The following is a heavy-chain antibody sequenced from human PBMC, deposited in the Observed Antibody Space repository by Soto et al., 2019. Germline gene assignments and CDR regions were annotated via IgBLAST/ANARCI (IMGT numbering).Heavy chain of an antibody. CDR1: GYSFTSYW. Sequence: LKISCKGSGYSFTSYWIGWVRQMTGKGLECMGIIYPGDSDTRYSPSFQGQVTISADKSISTAYLQWSSLKASDTAMYYCARLDLTDYYYYGMDVWGQGTTVTVSS. CDR2: IYPGDSDT. J-gene: IGHJ6*02. D-gene: IGHD3-9*01. CDR3: ARLDLTDYYYYGMDV. V-gene: IGHV5-51*01.